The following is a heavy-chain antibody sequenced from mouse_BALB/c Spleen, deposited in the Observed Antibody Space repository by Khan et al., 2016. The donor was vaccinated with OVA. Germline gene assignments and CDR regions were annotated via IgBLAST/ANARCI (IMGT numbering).Heavy chain of an antibody. CDR2: ISSGDST. V-gene: IGHV5-6-5*01. CDR3: ARDYLFAY. J-gene: IGHJ3*01. Sequence: EVELVESGGGLVKPGGSLKLSCAASGFTFSNYAMSWVRQSPEKRLEWVASISSGDSTYYPDSVKGRFTISRDNARNILYLQMSSLRSEDTAMYYCARDYLFAYWGQGTLVTVSA. D-gene: IGHD1-1*01. CDR1: GFTFSNYA.